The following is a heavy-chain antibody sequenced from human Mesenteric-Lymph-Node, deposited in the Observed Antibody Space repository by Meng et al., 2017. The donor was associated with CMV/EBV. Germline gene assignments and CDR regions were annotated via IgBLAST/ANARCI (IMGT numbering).Heavy chain of an antibody. Sequence: SCEAAGYTFTSYDINWVRQATGQGLEWMGWMNPNSGNTGYAQKLQGRVTMTRNTSISTAYMELSSLRSEDTAVYYCARAGKDWFDPWGQGVLVTVSS. CDR2: MNPNSGNT. J-gene: IGHJ5*02. CDR1: GYTFTSYD. V-gene: IGHV1-8*01. D-gene: IGHD1-26*01. CDR3: ARAGKDWFDP.